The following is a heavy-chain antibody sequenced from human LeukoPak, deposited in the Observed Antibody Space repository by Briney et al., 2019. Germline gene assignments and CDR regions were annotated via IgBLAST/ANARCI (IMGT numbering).Heavy chain of an antibody. V-gene: IGHV3-23*01. Sequence: GGSLRLSCAASGFTFSSYAMSWVRQAPGKGLEWVSAISGSGGSTYYADSVKGRFTISRDNSKNKLSLQMNSLRAEDTAVYYCARGYYYDSSGYYGAEYFQHWGQGTLVTVSS. CDR2: ISGSGGST. D-gene: IGHD3-22*01. J-gene: IGHJ1*01. CDR1: GFTFSSYA. CDR3: ARGYYYDSSGYYGAEYFQH.